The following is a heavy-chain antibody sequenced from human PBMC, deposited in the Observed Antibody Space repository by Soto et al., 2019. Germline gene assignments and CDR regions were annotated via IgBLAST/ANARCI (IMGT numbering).Heavy chain of an antibody. CDR2: FDPEDGEK. Sequence: ASVKVSCKVSVYTLTELSMHWVRQAPGKGLEWMGGFDPEDGEKIYAQKFQGRVTMTEDTSPDTAYMELSSLRSEDTAVYYCARANYDLLTGYSLHWFDSWGRGTLVTVSS. D-gene: IGHD3-9*01. J-gene: IGHJ5*01. CDR3: ARANYDLLTGYSLHWFDS. V-gene: IGHV1-24*01. CDR1: VYTLTELS.